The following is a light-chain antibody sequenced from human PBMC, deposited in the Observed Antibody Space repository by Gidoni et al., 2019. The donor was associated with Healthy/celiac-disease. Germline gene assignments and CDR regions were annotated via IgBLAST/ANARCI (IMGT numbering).Light chain of an antibody. CDR1: SSNIGSNT. V-gene: IGLV1-44*01. J-gene: IGLJ1*01. Sequence: QSVLTQPPSASGTPGQRVTISCSGSSSNIGSNTVTWYQQLPGTAPKLLIYSNNQRPSGFPDRFSGSKSGTSASLAISGLQSEDEADYYCAAWDDSLNGYVFGTGTKVTVL. CDR3: AAWDDSLNGYV. CDR2: SNN.